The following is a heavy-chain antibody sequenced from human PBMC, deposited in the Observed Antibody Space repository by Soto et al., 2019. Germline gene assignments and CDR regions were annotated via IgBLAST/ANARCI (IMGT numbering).Heavy chain of an antibody. J-gene: IGHJ5*02. Sequence: SVKVSCNASGGTFSSYAISWVRQAPGQGLEWMGGIIPIFGTANYAQKFQGRVTITADESTSTAYMELSSLRSEDTAGYYCARDQGYCSSTSCQEGSWFDHWGQGTLVTVSS. V-gene: IGHV1-69*13. CDR1: GGTFSSYA. D-gene: IGHD2-2*01. CDR3: ARDQGYCSSTSCQEGSWFDH. CDR2: IIPIFGTA.